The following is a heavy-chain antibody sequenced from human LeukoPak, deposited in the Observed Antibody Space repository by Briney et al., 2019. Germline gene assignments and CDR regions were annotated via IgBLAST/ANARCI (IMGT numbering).Heavy chain of an antibody. CDR2: IWTSGST. D-gene: IGHD6-19*01. V-gene: IGHV4-4*07. CDR1: GGSISNYY. CDR3: ATTRGWEDAFDI. Sequence: PSETLSLTCTVSGGSISNYYCSWIRQPAGKGLEWIGRIWTSGSTNYNPSLKSRVTMSVDTSKNQFSLNLSSVTAADTAVYYCATTRGWEDAFDIWGQGTMVTVSS. J-gene: IGHJ3*02.